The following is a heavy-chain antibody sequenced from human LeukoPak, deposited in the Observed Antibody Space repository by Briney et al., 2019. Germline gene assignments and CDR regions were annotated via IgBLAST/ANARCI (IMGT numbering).Heavy chain of an antibody. CDR3: ARGWELLRHFDY. CDR1: GGTFSSYA. CDR2: IIPIFGTA. D-gene: IGHD1-26*01. V-gene: IGHV1-69*01. Sequence: SVKVSCKASGGTFSSYAISWVRQAPGQGLEWMGGIIPIFGTANYAQKSQGRVTITADESTSTAYMELSSLRSEDTAVYYCARGWELLRHFDYWGQGTLVTASS. J-gene: IGHJ4*02.